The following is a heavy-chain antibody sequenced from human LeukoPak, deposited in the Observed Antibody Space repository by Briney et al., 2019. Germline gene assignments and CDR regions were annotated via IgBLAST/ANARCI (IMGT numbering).Heavy chain of an antibody. D-gene: IGHD6-13*01. CDR2: INHSGST. J-gene: IGHJ3*02. CDR3: ARGRSRGFYPLSAFDI. CDR1: GGSISSYY. V-gene: IGHV4-34*01. Sequence: SETLSLTCTVSGGSISSYYWSWIRQPPGKGLEWIGEINHSGSTNYNPSLKSRVTISVDTSKNQFSLKLSSVTAADTAVYYCARGRSRGFYPLSAFDIWGQGTMVTVSS.